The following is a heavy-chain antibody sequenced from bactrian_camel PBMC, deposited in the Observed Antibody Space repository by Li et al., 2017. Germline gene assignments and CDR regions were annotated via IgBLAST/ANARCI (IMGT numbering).Heavy chain of an antibody. V-gene: IGHV3-2*01. CDR2: ISSDGSTT. Sequence: HVQLVESGGGLVQFGGSLRLSCAVSGFTFSSYYMSWVRQAPGKGLEWVSSISSDGSTTYYADSVKGRFTISRDNAKNTVYLQMNSLKPEDAAMYYCAADGGRWKHPSGSCLVAHEYDYWGQGTQVTVS. D-gene: IGHD2*01. CDR3: AADGGRWKHPSGSCLVAHEYDY. J-gene: IGHJ4*01. CDR1: GFTFSSYY.